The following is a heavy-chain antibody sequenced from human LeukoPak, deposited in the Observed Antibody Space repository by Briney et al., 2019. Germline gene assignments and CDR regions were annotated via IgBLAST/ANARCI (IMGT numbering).Heavy chain of an antibody. CDR1: GFTFSPYW. CDR2: ISSDGSNT. V-gene: IGHV3-74*01. J-gene: IGHJ4*02. Sequence: GGSLRLSCAVSGFTFSPYWMDWVRQAPGKGLVWVSRISSDGSNTAYADSVKGRFTISRDNAKNTLYLQMSSLRAEDTAVYYCAKRCDGGAWSDYWGQGTLVIVSS. D-gene: IGHD6-19*01. CDR3: AKRCDGGAWSDY.